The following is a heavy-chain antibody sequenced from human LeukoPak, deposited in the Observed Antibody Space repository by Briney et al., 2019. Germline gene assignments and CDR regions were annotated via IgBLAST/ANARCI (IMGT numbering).Heavy chain of an antibody. V-gene: IGHV5-51*01. CDR1: GYTFITYW. CDR2: IYPGDSDT. Sequence: GESLKISCQGSGYTFITYWIGWVRQLPGKGLEWMGIIYPGDSDTRYSPSFQGQVTISADKSITTAYLQWSSLKASDTAMYYCTRPDDYGGKPAAFDIWGQGTMVTVSS. J-gene: IGHJ3*02. CDR3: TRPDDYGGKPAAFDI. D-gene: IGHD4-23*01.